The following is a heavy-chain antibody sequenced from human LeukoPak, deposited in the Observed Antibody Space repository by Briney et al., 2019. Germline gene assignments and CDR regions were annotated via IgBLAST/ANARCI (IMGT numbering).Heavy chain of an antibody. Sequence: GGSLRLSCAASGFTFSSYWMSWVRQAPGKGLEWVANIKHDGSEKYYVDSVKGRFTISRDNAKNSLYLQMNSLRAEDTAVYYCARAGGTYYGIAFDIWGQGTMVPVSS. CDR3: ARAGGTYYGIAFDI. J-gene: IGHJ3*02. CDR1: GFTFSSYW. CDR2: IKHDGSEK. V-gene: IGHV3-7*01. D-gene: IGHD1-26*01.